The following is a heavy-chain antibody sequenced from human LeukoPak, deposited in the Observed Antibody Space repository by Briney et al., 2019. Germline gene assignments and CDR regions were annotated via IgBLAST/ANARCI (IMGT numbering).Heavy chain of an antibody. Sequence: ASVKVSCKASGYTFTSYDINWVRQATAQGLEWMGWMNPNSGNTGYAQKFQGRVTMTRNTSITTAYMELSSLRSEDTAVYYCARDNSMITFGGVIVVKKFDYWGQGTLVTVSS. J-gene: IGHJ4*02. CDR1: GYTFTSYD. D-gene: IGHD3-16*02. V-gene: IGHV1-8*01. CDR2: MNPNSGNT. CDR3: ARDNSMITFGGVIVVKKFDY.